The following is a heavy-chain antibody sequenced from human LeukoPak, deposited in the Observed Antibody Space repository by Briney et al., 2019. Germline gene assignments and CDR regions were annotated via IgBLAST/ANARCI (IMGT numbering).Heavy chain of an antibody. J-gene: IGHJ1*01. CDR3: AKGLGQGGSWYEYFQH. D-gene: IGHD6-13*01. CDR2: ISGSGGST. Sequence: GGSLRLSCAASGFTFSSYAMSWVRQAPGKGLEWVSAISGSGGSTYYADSVKGRFTISRDNSKNTLYLQMNSLRAEDTAVYYCAKGLGQGGSWYEYFQHWGQGTLVTVSS. CDR1: GFTFSSYA. V-gene: IGHV3-23*01.